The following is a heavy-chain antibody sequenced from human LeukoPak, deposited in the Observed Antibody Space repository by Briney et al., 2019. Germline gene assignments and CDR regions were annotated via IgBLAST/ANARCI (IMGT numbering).Heavy chain of an antibody. CDR3: ARAYSSSSMSDY. CDR1: GGSISSYY. J-gene: IGHJ4*02. Sequence: PSETLSLTCTVSGGSISSYYWSWIRQPPGKGLEWIGYIYYSGSTNYNPSLKSRVTISVDTSKNQFSLKLSSVTAADTAVYYCARAYSSSSMSDYWGQGTLVTVSS. CDR2: IYYSGST. D-gene: IGHD6-6*01. V-gene: IGHV4-59*01.